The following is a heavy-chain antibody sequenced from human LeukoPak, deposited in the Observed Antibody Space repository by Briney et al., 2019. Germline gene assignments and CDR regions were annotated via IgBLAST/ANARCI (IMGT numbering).Heavy chain of an antibody. CDR3: ASIRYYYYGMDV. J-gene: IGHJ6*02. CDR2: INPNSDGT. Sequence: ASVKVSCKASGYTFTGYHMHWVRQAPGQGLEWMGRINPNSDGTNYAQKFQGRVTMTRDTSISTAYMELSRLRSDDTAVYYCASIRYYYYGMDVWGQGTTVTVSS. CDR1: GYTFTGYH. V-gene: IGHV1-2*06.